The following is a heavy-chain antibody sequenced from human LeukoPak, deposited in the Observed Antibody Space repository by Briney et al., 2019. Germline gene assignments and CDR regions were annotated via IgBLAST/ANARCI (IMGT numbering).Heavy chain of an antibody. CDR2: INHSGST. CDR1: GGSFSGYY. CDR3: ASLSGTFGFFPDY. D-gene: IGHD1-1*01. V-gene: IGHV4-34*01. J-gene: IGHJ4*02. Sequence: PSETLSLTCAVYGGSFSGYYWSWIRQPPGKGLEWIGEINHSGSTNYNPSLKSRVTISVDTSKNQFSLKLSSVTAADTAVYYCASLSGTFGFFPDYWGQGTLVTVSS.